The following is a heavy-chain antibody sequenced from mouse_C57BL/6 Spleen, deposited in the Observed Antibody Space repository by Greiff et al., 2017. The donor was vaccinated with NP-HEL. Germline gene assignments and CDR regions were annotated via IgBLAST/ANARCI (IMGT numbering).Heavy chain of an antibody. CDR2: IDPSDSYT. Sequence: QVQLKQPGAELVKPGASVKLSCKASGYTFTSYWMQWVQQRPGQGLEWIGEIDPSDSYTNYNQKFKGQATLPVDTSSSTAYMQLSSLTSEDSAVYFCAKSYYDYDKYFDVWGTGTTVTVSS. CDR1: GYTFTSYW. V-gene: IGHV1-50*01. J-gene: IGHJ1*03. CDR3: AKSYYDYDKYFDV. D-gene: IGHD2-4*01.